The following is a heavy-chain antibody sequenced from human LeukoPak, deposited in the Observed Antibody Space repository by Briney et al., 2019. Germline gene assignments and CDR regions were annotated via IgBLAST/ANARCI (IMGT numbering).Heavy chain of an antibody. V-gene: IGHV3-7*01. CDR1: GFTFSSYW. D-gene: IGHD1-26*01. CDR2: IKEDGTAK. CDR3: TRDRGWEFPEYYYYMDV. J-gene: IGHJ6*03. Sequence: GGSLRLSCAASGFTFSSYWMHWVRQAPGKGLEWVGNIKEDGTAKNYVVSVRGRFTISRDNAKNSLYLQMNSLRGEDTAVYYCTRDRGWEFPEYYYYMDVWGKGTTVTVSS.